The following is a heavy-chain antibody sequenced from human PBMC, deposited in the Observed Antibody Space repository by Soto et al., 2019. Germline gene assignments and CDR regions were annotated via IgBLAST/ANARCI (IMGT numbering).Heavy chain of an antibody. V-gene: IGHV1-8*01. CDR2: VNPSSGNT. Sequence: QVQLVQSGAEVKRPGASVKVSCEASGYTFTTYDINWVRQASGQGLEWMGCVNPSSGNTVYAQKFHGRVTMTRDTSTSTAYMELSRLKSDDTDIYYCARASMYIWNDHWGQGTLVTVSS. J-gene: IGHJ5*02. CDR1: GYTFTTYD. D-gene: IGHD1-20*01. CDR3: ARASMYIWNDH.